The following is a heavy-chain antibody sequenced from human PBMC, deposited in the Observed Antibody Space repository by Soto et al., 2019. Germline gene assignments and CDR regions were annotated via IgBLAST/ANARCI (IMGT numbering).Heavy chain of an antibody. CDR1: GFTISSYG. D-gene: IGHD2-21*02. J-gene: IGHJ4*02. CDR2: ISYDGSNK. CDR3: SGGGDWDQPFYFDY. Sequence: GGSLRLSCAASGFTISSYGMHWDRQAPGKGLEWVAVISYDGSNKDYADSVKGRFTISRDNSKNTLYLQMNSLRAEDTAVYYSSGGGDWDQPFYFDYWGQGTLVTVSS. V-gene: IGHV3-30*03.